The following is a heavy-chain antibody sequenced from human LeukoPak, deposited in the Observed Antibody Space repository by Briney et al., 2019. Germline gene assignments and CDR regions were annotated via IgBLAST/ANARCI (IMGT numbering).Heavy chain of an antibody. J-gene: IGHJ5*02. V-gene: IGHV6-1*01. Sequence: SQTLSLTCAISGDSVSSNSAAWNWIRQSPSRGLEWLGRTYYRFKWYNDYAVSVKSRITINPDTSKNQFSLQLNSVTPEDTAVYYCARDSKAIVVVPASGFDPWGQGTLVTVSS. CDR3: ARDSKAIVVVPASGFDP. D-gene: IGHD2-2*01. CDR1: GDSVSSNSAA. CDR2: TYYRFKWYN.